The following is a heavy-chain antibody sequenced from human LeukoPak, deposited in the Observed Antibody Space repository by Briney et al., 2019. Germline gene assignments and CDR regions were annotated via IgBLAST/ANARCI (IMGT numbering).Heavy chain of an antibody. CDR1: GFSFSDYY. J-gene: IGHJ4*02. CDR3: ASDIVATSGDF. Sequence: GGSLRLSCAASGFSFSDYYTSWIRQAPGKGLEWVAYMTSSGDDIYYADSVKGRFTISRDNAKNALFLQMNSLRVEDTATYYCASDIVATSGDFWGQGTLVSVSS. CDR2: MTSSGDDI. V-gene: IGHV3-11*01. D-gene: IGHD5-12*01.